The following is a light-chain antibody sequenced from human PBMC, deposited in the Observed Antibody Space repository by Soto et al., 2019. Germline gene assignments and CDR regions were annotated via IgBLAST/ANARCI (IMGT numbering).Light chain of an antibody. Sequence: IVLTQSPATLSLSPGERATLSCRASQSVINYLAWYQQKPGQAPRLLIYDTSNRATGIPARFSGSGSGTDFTLIISSLEPEDFAVYYCQQRANWPLTFGGGTKVEI. V-gene: IGKV3-11*01. J-gene: IGKJ4*01. CDR3: QQRANWPLT. CDR1: QSVINY. CDR2: DTS.